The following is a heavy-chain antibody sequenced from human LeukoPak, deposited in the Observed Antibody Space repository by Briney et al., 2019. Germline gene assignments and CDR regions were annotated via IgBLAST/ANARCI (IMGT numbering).Heavy chain of an antibody. CDR1: GYTFTSYY. CDR3: ARGGTLITIFGVVINRPTTFDY. V-gene: IGHV1-46*01. CDR2: INPSGGST. D-gene: IGHD3-3*01. Sequence: ASVKVSCKASGYTFTSYYMHWERQAPGQGLEWMGIINPSGGSTSYAQKFQGRVTMTRDTSTSTVYMELSSLRSEDTAVYYCARGGTLITIFGVVINRPTTFDYWGQGTLVTVSS. J-gene: IGHJ4*02.